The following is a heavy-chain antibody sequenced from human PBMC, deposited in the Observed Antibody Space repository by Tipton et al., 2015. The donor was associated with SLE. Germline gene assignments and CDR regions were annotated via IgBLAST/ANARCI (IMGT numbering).Heavy chain of an antibody. CDR3: ARDYHYDSSRRAFDI. J-gene: IGHJ3*02. V-gene: IGHV6-1*01. D-gene: IGHD3-22*01. CDR2: TYYRSKWYN. Sequence: GLVKPSQTLSLTCAISGDSVSSNSAAWNWIRQSPSRGLEWLGRTYYRSKWYNEYAVSVKSRITINPDTSKNQFSLKLSSVTAADTAVYYCARDYHYDSSRRAFDIWGQGTMVTVSS. CDR1: GDSVSSNSAA.